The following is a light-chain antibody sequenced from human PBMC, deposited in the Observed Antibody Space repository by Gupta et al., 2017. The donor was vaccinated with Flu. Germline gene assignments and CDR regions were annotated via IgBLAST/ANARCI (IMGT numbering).Light chain of an antibody. Sequence: QSALTQPASVSGSPGQSITISCTGTSSDVGGYNHVSWYQQHPGKAPKLMIYEVSNRPSGVSNRFSGSKSGNTASLTISGLQAEDEADYYCSSYTSSSTLVFGTGTK. J-gene: IGLJ1*01. CDR3: SSYTSSSTLV. CDR2: EVS. V-gene: IGLV2-14*01. CDR1: SSDVGGYNH.